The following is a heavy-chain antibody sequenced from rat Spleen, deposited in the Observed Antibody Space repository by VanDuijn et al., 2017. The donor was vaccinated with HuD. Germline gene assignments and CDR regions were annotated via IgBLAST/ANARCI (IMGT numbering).Heavy chain of an antibody. Sequence: EVQLQESGPGLVKPSQSLSLTCSVTGYSITSNSWGWIRKFPGNKMEWIGHISYSGSTSYNPFLKSRISITRDTSKNQFFLQLNSVTTEDTATYYCARYWEGYFDYWGQGVMVTVSS. V-gene: IGHV3-1*01. CDR3: ARYWEGYFDY. CDR2: ISYSGST. CDR1: GYSITSNS. D-gene: IGHD1-11*01. J-gene: IGHJ2*01.